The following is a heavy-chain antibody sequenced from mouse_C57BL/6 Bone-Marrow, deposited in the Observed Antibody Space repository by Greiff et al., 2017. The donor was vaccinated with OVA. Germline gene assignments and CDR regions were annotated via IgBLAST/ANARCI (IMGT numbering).Heavy chain of an antibody. V-gene: IGHV2-5*01. CDR2: IWRGGST. CDR3: AKRFYYGNYDAMDY. J-gene: IGHJ4*01. CDR1: GFSLTSYG. Sequence: VKLQESGPGLVQPSQSLSITCTVSGFSLTSYGVHWVRQSPGKGLEWLGVIWRGGSTDYNAAFMSRLSITKDNSKSQVFFKMNSLQADDTAIYYCAKRFYYGNYDAMDYWGQGTSVTVSS. D-gene: IGHD2-1*01.